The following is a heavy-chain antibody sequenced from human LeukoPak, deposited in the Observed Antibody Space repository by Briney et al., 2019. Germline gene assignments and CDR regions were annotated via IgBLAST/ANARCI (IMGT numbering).Heavy chain of an antibody. CDR3: ARHYYDSSGYGYYFDY. V-gene: IGHV4-59*08. CDR2: IYYSGST. Sequence: SETLSLTCTVSGGSISSYYWSWIRQPPGKGLEWIGYIYYSGSTNYNPSLKSRVTISVDTSKNQFSLKLSSVTAADTAVYYCARHYYDSSGYGYYFDYWGQGTLVTVSS. CDR1: GGSISSYY. D-gene: IGHD3-22*01. J-gene: IGHJ4*02.